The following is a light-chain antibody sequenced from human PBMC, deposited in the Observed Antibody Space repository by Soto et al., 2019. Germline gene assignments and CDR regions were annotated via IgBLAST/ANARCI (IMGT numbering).Light chain of an antibody. J-gene: IGKJ4*01. Sequence: EIVLTQSPGTLSLSPGERATLSCRASQSVSSSYLAWYQQQPGQAPRLLIYGASSRATGIPARFSGSGSGTDFTHTISKLEPEDFAVYYCQHYGYSPPLTFGGGTKVEIK. CDR3: QHYGYSPPLT. CDR2: GAS. CDR1: QSVSSSY. V-gene: IGKV3-20*01.